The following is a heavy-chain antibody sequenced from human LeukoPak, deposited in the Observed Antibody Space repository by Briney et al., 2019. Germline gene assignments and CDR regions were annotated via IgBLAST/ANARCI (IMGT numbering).Heavy chain of an antibody. D-gene: IGHD2/OR15-2a*01. CDR2: INHSGST. V-gene: IGHV4-34*01. J-gene: IGHJ2*01. Sequence: KPSETLFLTCAVYGGSFSGYYWSWIRQPPGKGLEWIGEINHSGSTNYNPSLKSRVTISVDPSKNQFSLKLSSVTAADTAVYYCARLAQNRGRYFDLWGRGTLVTVSS. CDR3: ARLAQNRGRYFDL. CDR1: GGSFSGYY.